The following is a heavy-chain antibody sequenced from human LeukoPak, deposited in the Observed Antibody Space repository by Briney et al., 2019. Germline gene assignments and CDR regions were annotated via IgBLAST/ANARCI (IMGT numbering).Heavy chain of an antibody. CDR3: AGGHYNF. CDR2: IRSSGDAT. J-gene: IGHJ4*02. V-gene: IGHV3-23*01. Sequence: GGSLRLSCAASGFTFSSHEMSWVRQAPGKGLEWFSFIRSSGDATYYVDSVRGRFTISRDNSKNMLYLQMSSLRAEDTAIYYCAGGHYNFWGQGTLVTVSS. D-gene: IGHD3/OR15-3a*01. CDR1: GFTFSSHE.